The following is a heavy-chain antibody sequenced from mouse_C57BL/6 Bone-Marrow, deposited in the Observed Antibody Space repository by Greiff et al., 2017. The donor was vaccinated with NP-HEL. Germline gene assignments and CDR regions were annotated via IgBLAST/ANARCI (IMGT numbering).Heavy chain of an antibody. CDR1: GYTFTSYG. D-gene: IGHD1-1*01. Sequence: VQVVESGAELARPGASVKLSCKASGYTFTSYGISWVKQRTGQGLEWIGEIYPRSGNTYYNEKFKGKATLTADKSSSTAYMELRSLTSEDSAVYFCARQRPLLYFDYWGQGTTLTVSS. J-gene: IGHJ2*01. CDR3: ARQRPLLYFDY. CDR2: IYPRSGNT. V-gene: IGHV1-81*01.